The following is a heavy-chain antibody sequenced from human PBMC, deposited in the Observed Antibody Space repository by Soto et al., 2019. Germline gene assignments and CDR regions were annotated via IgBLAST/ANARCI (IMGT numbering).Heavy chain of an antibody. J-gene: IGHJ4*02. D-gene: IGHD4-17*01. CDR2: INAGNGNT. Sequence: QVQLVQSGAEVKKPGASVKVSCKASGYTFTSYAINWVRQAPGQRLEWMGWINAGNGNTKYSQKFQGRVTITRDTSASTAYMELGSLRSEDTAVYYGARGEYTTVTTREAFDYRGQGTLVTVSS. CDR1: GYTFTSYA. CDR3: ARGEYTTVTTREAFDY. V-gene: IGHV1-3*01.